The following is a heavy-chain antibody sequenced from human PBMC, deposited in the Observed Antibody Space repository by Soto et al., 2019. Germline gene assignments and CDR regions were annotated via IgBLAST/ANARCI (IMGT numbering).Heavy chain of an antibody. D-gene: IGHD2-15*01. J-gene: IGHJ6*02. Sequence: GGSLRLSCAASGFTFSNFAMYWVRQAPGKGMEWVTVISYDGSHKYYADSVKGRFTISRDNSKNTLYLQMNNLRAEDSAVYFCARDYSYQRAMDVWGQGTTVTVSS. CDR1: GFTFSNFA. CDR3: ARDYSYQRAMDV. V-gene: IGHV3-30-3*01. CDR2: ISYDGSHK.